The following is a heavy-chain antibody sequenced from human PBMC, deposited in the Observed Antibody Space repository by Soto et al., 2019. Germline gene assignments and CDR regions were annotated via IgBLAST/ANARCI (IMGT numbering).Heavy chain of an antibody. V-gene: IGHV3-23*01. D-gene: IGHD3-22*01. Sequence: ACKASGGTFSSYAMTWVRQAPGKGLEWVSAISRYGDITYYADSVEGRFSISRDNSKNTLYLQMNSLRAEDTAVYYCAKDRYLDHDSRGYLFDNWGQGTLVTVSS. CDR2: ISRYGDIT. J-gene: IGHJ4*02. CDR3: AKDRYLDHDSRGYLFDN. CDR1: GGTFSSYA.